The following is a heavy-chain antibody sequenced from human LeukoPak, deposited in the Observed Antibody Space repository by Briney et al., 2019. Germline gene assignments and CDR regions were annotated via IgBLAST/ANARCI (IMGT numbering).Heavy chain of an antibody. CDR3: ARVLAKYSSSPGSYYYYMDV. V-gene: IGHV4-4*09. Sequence: SETLSLTCTVSGGSISSYYWSRIRQPPGKGLEWIGYIYTSGSTNYNPSLKSRVTISVDTSKNQFSLKLSSVTAADTAVYYCARVLAKYSSSPGSYYYYMDVWGKGTTVNVSS. CDR2: IYTSGST. CDR1: GGSISSYY. J-gene: IGHJ6*03. D-gene: IGHD6-6*01.